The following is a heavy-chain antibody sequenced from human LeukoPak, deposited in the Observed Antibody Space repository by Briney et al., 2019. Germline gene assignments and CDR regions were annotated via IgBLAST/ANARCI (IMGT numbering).Heavy chain of an antibody. J-gene: IGHJ4*02. Sequence: ASVKVSCKASGYTFTIYAIHWVRQAPGQRLEWMGWISAGNGNTKYSQEFQGRVTFTRDTSASTAYVELSSLTSEDTAVYYCARDRGSYLLAYWGQGTLVTVSS. CDR1: GYTFTIYA. D-gene: IGHD1-26*01. V-gene: IGHV1-3*01. CDR2: ISAGNGNT. CDR3: ARDRGSYLLAY.